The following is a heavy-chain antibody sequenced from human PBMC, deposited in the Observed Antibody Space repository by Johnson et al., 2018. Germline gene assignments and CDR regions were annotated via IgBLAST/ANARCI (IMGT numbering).Heavy chain of an antibody. V-gene: IGHV3-15*01. Sequence: VQLVESGGGLVKPGGSLRLSCAASGFTFSNAWMNWVRQAPGKGLEWVGRITSKTGGGTTDYAAPVKGRFTISRDDSTNTLYLQMNSLRAEDTAVYYCARGALYYYYYMDVWGKGTTVTVSS. J-gene: IGHJ6*03. CDR1: GFTFSNAW. CDR3: ARGALYYYYYMDV. CDR2: ITSKTGGGTT.